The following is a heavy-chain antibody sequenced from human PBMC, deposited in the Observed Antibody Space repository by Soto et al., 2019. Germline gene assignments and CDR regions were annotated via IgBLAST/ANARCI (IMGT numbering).Heavy chain of an antibody. CDR1: GGTFGSYA. V-gene: IGHV1-69*01. J-gene: IGHJ6*02. CDR3: ARSQGSSTSLEIYYYYYYGMDV. Sequence: QVQLVQSGAEVKKPGSSVKVSCKASGGTFGSYAISWVRQAPGQGLEWMGGIIPITATANYAQKFQGRATITADESTSTASMQLSRLRSEDTAVYYCARSQGSSTSLEIYYYYYYGMDVWGQGTTVTVSS. D-gene: IGHD2-2*01. CDR2: IIPITATA.